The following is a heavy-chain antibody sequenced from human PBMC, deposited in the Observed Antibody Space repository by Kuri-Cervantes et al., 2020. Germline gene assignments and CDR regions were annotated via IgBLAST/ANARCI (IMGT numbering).Heavy chain of an antibody. CDR3: ARSPRYDSSGYRDYFDY. CDR2: ISGSGTTI. J-gene: IGHJ4*02. Sequence: GESLKISCAASGFTFSDHYVTWIRQAPGKGLKLVSYISGSGTTIYHADSVKGRFTISRDNAKNSLYLQMNSLRAEDTAVYYCARSPRYDSSGYRDYFDYWGQGTLVTVSS. V-gene: IGHV3-11*01. D-gene: IGHD3-22*01. CDR1: GFTFSDHY.